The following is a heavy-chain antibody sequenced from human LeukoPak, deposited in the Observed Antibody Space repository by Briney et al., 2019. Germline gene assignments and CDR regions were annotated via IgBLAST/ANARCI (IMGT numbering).Heavy chain of an antibody. CDR1: GFTFSRYE. V-gene: IGHV3-48*03. D-gene: IGHD3-16*01. CDR2: ISRSGDTI. Sequence: GGSLRLSCAASGFTFSRYEMNWVRQAPGKGLEWVSYISRSGDTIYFADSVKGRFTISRDNAKNSLYLQMSSLRAEDTAVYYCARDDASDYWGQGTLVTVSS. CDR3: ARDDASDY. J-gene: IGHJ4*02.